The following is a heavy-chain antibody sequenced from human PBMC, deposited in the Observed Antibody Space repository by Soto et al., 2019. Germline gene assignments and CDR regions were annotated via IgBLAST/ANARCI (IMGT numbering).Heavy chain of an antibody. CDR2: IYWDDDK. V-gene: IGHV2-5*02. CDR3: AHRRHPYYDSSGFGAFDV. Sequence: QITLKESGPTLVKPTQTLTLTCIFSGFSLSTTGAGVGWIRQPPEKALEWLGIIYWDDDKRYSPSVKSRLTITKDTSKNQVVLTMTNMDPVDTATYYCAHRRHPYYDSSGFGAFDVWGQGTMVTVAS. D-gene: IGHD3-22*01. CDR1: GFSLSTTGAG. J-gene: IGHJ3*01.